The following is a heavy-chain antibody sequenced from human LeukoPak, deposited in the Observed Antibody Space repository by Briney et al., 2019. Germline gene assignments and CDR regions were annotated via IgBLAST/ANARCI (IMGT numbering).Heavy chain of an antibody. CDR3: AGSGVWSGYYAYYYYYYMGV. CDR2: ISSSSSYI. Sequence: PGGSLRLSCAASGFTFSSYSMNWVRQAPGKGLEWVSSISSSSSYIYYADSVKGRFTISRDNAKNSLYLQMNSLRAEDTAVYYCAGSGVWSGYYAYYYYYYMGVWGKGTTVTVSS. CDR1: GFTFSSYS. J-gene: IGHJ6*03. V-gene: IGHV3-21*01. D-gene: IGHD3-3*01.